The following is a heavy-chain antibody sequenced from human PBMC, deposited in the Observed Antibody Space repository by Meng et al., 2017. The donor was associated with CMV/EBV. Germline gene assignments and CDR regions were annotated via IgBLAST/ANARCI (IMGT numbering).Heavy chain of an antibody. Sequence: SETLSLTCTVSGGSISSSSYYWGWIRQPPGKGLGRIGSIYYSGSTYYNPSLKSRVTISVDTSKNQFSLKLSSVTAADTAVYCCARIAADNSYYYYYGMDVWGQGTTVTVSS. J-gene: IGHJ6*02. CDR3: ARIAADNSYYYYYGMDV. CDR2: IYYSGST. CDR1: GGSISSSSYY. D-gene: IGHD6-13*01. V-gene: IGHV4-39*01.